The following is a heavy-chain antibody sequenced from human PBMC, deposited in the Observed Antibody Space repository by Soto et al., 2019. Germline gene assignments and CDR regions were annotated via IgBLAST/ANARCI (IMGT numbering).Heavy chain of an antibody. Sequence: SVKVSCKTSGFTFNVYGINWVRQAPGQGFEWMGGLIPIYDAPNYAQKFQDRVTITADKSTTTVYLELSSLTSEDTAVYFCARVRDPHLDHYGLDVWGQGTTVTV. CDR2: LIPIYDAP. J-gene: IGHJ6*02. CDR3: ARVRDPHLDHYGLDV. CDR1: GFTFNVYG. V-gene: IGHV1-69*06.